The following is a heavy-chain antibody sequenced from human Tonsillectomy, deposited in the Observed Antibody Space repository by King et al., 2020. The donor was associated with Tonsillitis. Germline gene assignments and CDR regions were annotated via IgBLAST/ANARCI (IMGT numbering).Heavy chain of an antibody. CDR3: VRTMSGQWVDL. V-gene: IGHV4-59*01. CDR1: GGSISTYY. Sequence: QLQESGPGLVKPSETLSLTCSVSGGSISTYYWTWFRQPPGKGLEYIGTIFYSGNANYNPSLKSRVTISVDTSKNQFSLNLNSVTAADTAVYYCVRTMSGQWVDLWGQGTLVTVSS. D-gene: IGHD3-22*01. J-gene: IGHJ5*02. CDR2: IFYSGNA.